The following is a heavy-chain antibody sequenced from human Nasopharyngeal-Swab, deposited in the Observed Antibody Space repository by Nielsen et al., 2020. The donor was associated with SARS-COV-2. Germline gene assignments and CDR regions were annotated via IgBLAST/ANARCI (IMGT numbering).Heavy chain of an antibody. CDR1: GFTFSTYS. D-gene: IGHD2-15*01. CDR2: ISGGSRTI. CDR3: VREGCGGGNCYHNNWFGP. J-gene: IGHJ5*02. Sequence: GESLKISCAASGFTFSTYSMNWVRQAPGKGLEWISYISGGSRTIYHADSVKGRFTISRDNAEESLFLQMNSLRVEDTAVYYCVREGCGGGNCYHNNWFGPWGRGTLVTVSS. V-gene: IGHV3-48*04.